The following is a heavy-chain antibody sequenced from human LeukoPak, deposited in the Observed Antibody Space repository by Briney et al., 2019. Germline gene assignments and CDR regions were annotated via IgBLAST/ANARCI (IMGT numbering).Heavy chain of an antibody. V-gene: IGHV3-30*03. D-gene: IGHD3-22*01. Sequence: QSGGSLRLSCAGSGFGFSDAWMSWVRQAPGKGLEWVTAISYDGSNKYYADSVKGRFTISRDNSKNTLYVQMNSLRAEDTAVRYCARDLDYYDSSGSLGMPDAFDIWGQGTMVTVSS. J-gene: IGHJ3*02. CDR2: ISYDGSNK. CDR1: GFGFSDAW. CDR3: ARDLDYYDSSGSLGMPDAFDI.